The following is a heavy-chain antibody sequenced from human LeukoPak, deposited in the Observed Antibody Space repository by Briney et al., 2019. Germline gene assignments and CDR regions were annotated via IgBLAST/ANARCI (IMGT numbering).Heavy chain of an antibody. CDR2: MSYYGSNK. D-gene: IGHD6-13*01. CDR3: ARVTQDIIAAAVLYGMDV. CDR1: GLTFSNYW. V-gene: IGHV3-30*03. J-gene: IGHJ6*02. Sequence: GGSLRLSCVVSGLTFSNYWMIWVRQAPGKGLEWVAGMSYYGSNKYYGDSVRGRFTISRDDSKNTLYLQMNSLRAEDTAVYYCARVTQDIIAAAVLYGMDVWGQGTTVTVSS.